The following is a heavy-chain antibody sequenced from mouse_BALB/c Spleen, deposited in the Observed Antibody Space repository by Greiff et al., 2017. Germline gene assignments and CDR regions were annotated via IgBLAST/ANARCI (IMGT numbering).Heavy chain of an antibody. V-gene: IGHV2-9*02. D-gene: IGHD2-12*01. CDR2: IWAGGST. CDR1: GFSLTSYG. J-gene: IGHJ3*01. Sequence: QVQLTESGPGLVAPSQTLSITCTVSGFSLTSYGVHWVRQPPGKGLEWLGVIWAGGSTNYNSALMSRLSISKDKSKSQVFLKMNSLQTDDTAMYYCARDYEGNHFAYWGQGTEVTVSA. CDR3: ARDYEGNHFAY.